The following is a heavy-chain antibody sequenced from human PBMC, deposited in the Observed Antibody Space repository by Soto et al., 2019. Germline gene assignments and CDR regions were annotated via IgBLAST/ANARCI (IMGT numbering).Heavy chain of an antibody. V-gene: IGHV3-7*01. D-gene: IGHD3-3*01. J-gene: IGHJ5*02. Sequence: PGGSLRLSCAASGFTFSSYWMSWVRQAPGKGLEWVANIKQDGSEKYYVDSVKGRFTISRDNAKNSLYLQMNSLRAEDTAVYYCARDKAWSGLNWCEPMGRGTLVALCS. CDR2: IKQDGSEK. CDR3: ARDKAWSGLNWCEP. CDR1: GFTFSSYW.